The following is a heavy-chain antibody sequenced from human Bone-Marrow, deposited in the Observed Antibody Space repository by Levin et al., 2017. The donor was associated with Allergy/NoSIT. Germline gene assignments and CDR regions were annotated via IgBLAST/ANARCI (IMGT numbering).Heavy chain of an antibody. V-gene: IGHV3-23*01. D-gene: IGHD6-19*01. CDR2: LSASGNHT. Sequence: AGGSLRLSCAASGFPLSSYALSWVRQAPGKGLKWVSTLSASGNHTFYADSVKGRFTVSRDNSKNTLYLQMNSLRAEDTAVYYCAISSGWYRPTGAFDYWGQGTLVTVSS. J-gene: IGHJ4*02. CDR1: GFPLSSYA. CDR3: AISSGWYRPTGAFDY.